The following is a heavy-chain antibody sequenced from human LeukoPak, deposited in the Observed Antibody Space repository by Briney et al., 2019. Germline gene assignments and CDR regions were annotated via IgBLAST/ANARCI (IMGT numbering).Heavy chain of an antibody. J-gene: IGHJ4*02. CDR3: AKVPRYCSGGSCYSGYFDY. D-gene: IGHD2-15*01. CDR2: ISASGAST. Sequence: QPGGSLRLSCAASGFTFSSFAMSWVRQAPGKGLERVSAISASGASTYFADSVKGRFTISRDNSRNTLYLQMNSLRAEDTAVYYCAKVPRYCSGGSCYSGYFDYWGQGTLVTVSS. V-gene: IGHV3-23*01. CDR1: GFTFSSFA.